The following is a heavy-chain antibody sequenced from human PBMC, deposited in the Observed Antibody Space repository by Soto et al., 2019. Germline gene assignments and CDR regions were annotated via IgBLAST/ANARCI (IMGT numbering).Heavy chain of an antibody. CDR3: ARDRRGTYYYESSGYPEGCDP. D-gene: IGHD3-22*01. Sequence: ASVKVSCKASGGTFSSYAISWVRQAPGQGLEWMGGIIPIFGTANYAQKFQGRVTITADESTSTDYMELSSLRSEDTAVYYCARDRRGTYYYESSGYPEGCDPWGQGTMGSVSA. CDR1: GGTFSSYA. V-gene: IGHV1-69*13. CDR2: IIPIFGTA. J-gene: IGHJ5*02.